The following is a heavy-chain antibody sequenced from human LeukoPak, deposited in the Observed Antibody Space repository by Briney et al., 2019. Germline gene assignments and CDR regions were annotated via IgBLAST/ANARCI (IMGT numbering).Heavy chain of an antibody. V-gene: IGHV3-74*01. J-gene: IGHJ4*02. Sequence: GGSLRLSCAASGFTFIAYGMHWVRQAPGEGLEWVSYINTDGTATTYADSVKGRFTISRDNTKNTLYLQMNSLRAEDTAVYYCVRDSNLSFDYWGQGALVTVSS. CDR3: VRDSNLSFDY. D-gene: IGHD1-7*01. CDR2: INTDGTAT. CDR1: GFTFIAYG.